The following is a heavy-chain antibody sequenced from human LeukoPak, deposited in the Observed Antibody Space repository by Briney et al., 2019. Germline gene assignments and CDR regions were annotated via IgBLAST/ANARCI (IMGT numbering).Heavy chain of an antibody. V-gene: IGHV3-73*01. D-gene: IGHD3-22*01. CDR2: IRSKANSYAT. CDR3: TRRVDSSGYYGIDY. CDR1: GFTFSGSA. Sequence: GGSLRLSCAASGFTFSGSAMHWVRQASGKGREWVGRIRSKANSYATAYAASVKGRFTISRDDSKNTAYLQMNSLKTEDTAVYYCTRRVDSSGYYGIDYWGQGTLATVSS. J-gene: IGHJ4*02.